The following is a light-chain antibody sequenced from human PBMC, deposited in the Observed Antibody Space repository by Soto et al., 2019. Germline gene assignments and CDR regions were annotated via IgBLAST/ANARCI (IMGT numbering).Light chain of an antibody. J-gene: IGKJ5*01. CDR3: QQSFTGPIT. CDR2: GSS. Sequence: IQMTQSPSSLSASVGDRVTVTCRTSQSISNHLNWYQQKPGEAPKLLIYGSSSLHYGVPSRFSGSGSGSAFTLTISSLQPEDSATYYCQQSFTGPITFGQGTRLEIK. V-gene: IGKV1-39*01. CDR1: QSISNH.